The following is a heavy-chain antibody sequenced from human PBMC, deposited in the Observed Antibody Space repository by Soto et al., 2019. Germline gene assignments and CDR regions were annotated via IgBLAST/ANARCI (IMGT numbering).Heavy chain of an antibody. J-gene: IGHJ3*02. CDR1: GFTSSSYW. D-gene: IGHD3-22*01. CDR2: ISNDGTST. V-gene: IGHV3-74*01. CDR3: ARDWYYYDTSDHFSADAFDI. Sequence: GGSLRLSCAASGFTSSSYWMHWVRQAPGKGLVWVSRISNDGTSTNYADSVKGRFTISRDNARNTVYLEMNSLRAEDTAVYYCARDWYYYDTSDHFSADAFDIWGQGTTVTVSS.